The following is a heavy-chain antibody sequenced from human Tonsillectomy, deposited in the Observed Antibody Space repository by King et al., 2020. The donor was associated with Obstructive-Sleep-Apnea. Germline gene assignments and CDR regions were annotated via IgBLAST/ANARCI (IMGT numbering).Heavy chain of an antibody. D-gene: IGHD6-13*01. CDR1: GGSFSGYY. CDR2: INHSGST. Sequence: VQLQQWGAGLLKPSETLSLTCAVYGGSFSGYYWSGIRQPPGKGLEWIGEINHSGSTNYNPSLKSRVTISLDTAKNQFSLGLSSVTAADTAVYYCARGGWGSSWPFDYWGQGTLVTVSS. V-gene: IGHV4-34*01. J-gene: IGHJ4*02. CDR3: ARGGWGSSWPFDY.